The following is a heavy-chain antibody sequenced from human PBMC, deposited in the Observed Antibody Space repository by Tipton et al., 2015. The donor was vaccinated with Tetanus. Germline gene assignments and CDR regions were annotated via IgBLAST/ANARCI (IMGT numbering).Heavy chain of an antibody. D-gene: IGHD2-15*01. V-gene: IGHV1-3*01. CDR3: ATLAVESGGSWVTGGWFDP. CDR1: GYTFTSYA. Sequence: QLVQSGAEVKKPGASVKVSCKASGYTFTSYAMHWVRQAPGQRLEWMGWINAGNGNTKYSQKFQGRVTITRDTSASTAYMELSSLRSEDTAVYYCATLAVESGGSWVTGGWFDPWGQGTLVTVSS. J-gene: IGHJ5*02. CDR2: INAGNGNT.